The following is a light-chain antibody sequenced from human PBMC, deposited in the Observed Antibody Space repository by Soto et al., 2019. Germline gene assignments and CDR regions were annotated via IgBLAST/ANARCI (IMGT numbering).Light chain of an antibody. V-gene: IGKV1-5*01. CDR2: AAS. Sequence: DIQVTQSPPTLSASVGDRVTITCRASQTISTWMAWYQQKPGRAPKLLIYAASTLESGVPSRFSGRGSGTEFTLTISCLQPDDFATYYCQQYNSYSSFGQGTKVDIK. CDR3: QQYNSYSS. J-gene: IGKJ1*01. CDR1: QTISTW.